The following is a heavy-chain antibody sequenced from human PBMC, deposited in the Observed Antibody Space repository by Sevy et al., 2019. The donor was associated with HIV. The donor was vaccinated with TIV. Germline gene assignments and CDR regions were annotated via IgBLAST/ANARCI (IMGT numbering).Heavy chain of an antibody. V-gene: IGHV4-39*01. J-gene: IGHJ4*02. CDR2: IYNGGTT. Sequence: SETLSLTCTVSGASMRSSHYWGWIRQPPGKGLEWIGSIYNGGTTYYNPSLKTRLTVSVDTSKNPFSLKLSSVTAADTAVYYCARVPQWLGPSFDSWGQGTLVTVSS. CDR1: GASMRSSHY. D-gene: IGHD6-19*01. CDR3: ARVPQWLGPSFDS.